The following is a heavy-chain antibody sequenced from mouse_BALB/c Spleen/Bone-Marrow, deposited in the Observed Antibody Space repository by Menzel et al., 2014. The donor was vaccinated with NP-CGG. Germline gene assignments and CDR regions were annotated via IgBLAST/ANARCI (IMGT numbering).Heavy chain of an antibody. CDR3: TRGWDGYYFDY. D-gene: IGHD4-1*01. Sequence: VQLQQSGAELVMPGASVKMSCKASGYTFTDYWMHWVKQRPGQGLEWIGAIDTSDTYTNYNQKFKGKATLTVDESSSTAYMQFSSLTSEDSAVYFCTRGWDGYYFDYWGQGTTLTVSS. V-gene: IGHV1-69*01. CDR2: IDTSDTYT. CDR1: GYTFTDYW. J-gene: IGHJ2*01.